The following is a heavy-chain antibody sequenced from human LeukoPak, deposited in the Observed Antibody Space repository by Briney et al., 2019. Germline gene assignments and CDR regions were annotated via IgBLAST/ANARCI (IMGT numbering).Heavy chain of an antibody. Sequence: TGGSLRLSCAASGFTFSSYSMNWVRQAPGKGLEWVSSISSSSSYIYYADSVKGRFTISRDNAKNSLYLQMNSLRAEDTAVYYCARSLPEGKCYDYWGQGTLVTVSS. CDR1: GFTFSSYS. CDR2: ISSSSSYI. J-gene: IGHJ4*02. CDR3: ARSLPEGKCYDY. D-gene: IGHD2-15*01. V-gene: IGHV3-21*01.